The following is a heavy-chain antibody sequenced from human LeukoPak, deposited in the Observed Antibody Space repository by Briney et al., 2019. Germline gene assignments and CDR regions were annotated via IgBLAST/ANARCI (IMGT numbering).Heavy chain of an antibody. CDR3: ARVGYSGYSPHY. J-gene: IGHJ4*02. D-gene: IGHD5-12*01. Sequence: PSETLSLTCAVYGGSFSGYYWSWIRQPPGKGLEWIGEINHSGSTNYNPSLKSRVTISVDTSKNQFSLKLSSVTAADTAVYYCARVGYSGYSPHYWGQGTLVTVSS. V-gene: IGHV4-34*01. CDR1: GGSFSGYY. CDR2: INHSGST.